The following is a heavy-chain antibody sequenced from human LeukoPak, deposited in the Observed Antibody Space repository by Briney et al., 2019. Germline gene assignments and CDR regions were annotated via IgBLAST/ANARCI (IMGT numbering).Heavy chain of an antibody. D-gene: IGHD5-18*01. CDR3: ARDGYNYGLTGSMDV. CDR1: GYTFTGHY. J-gene: IGHJ6*02. Sequence: ASVKVSCKASGYTFTGHYIHWVRQAPGQGLEWMGWISTYNGNTNYAQKVQGRVTMTTDTSTTTAYMELRSLRSDDTAVYYCARDGYNYGLTGSMDVWGQGTTVTVSS. CDR2: ISTYNGNT. V-gene: IGHV1-18*04.